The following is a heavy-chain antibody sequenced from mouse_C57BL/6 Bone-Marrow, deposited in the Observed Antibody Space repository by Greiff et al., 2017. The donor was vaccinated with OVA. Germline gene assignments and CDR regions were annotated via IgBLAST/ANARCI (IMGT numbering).Heavy chain of an antibody. J-gene: IGHJ3*01. CDR1: GYTFTTYP. CDR3: ARPLYYGSSAFAY. V-gene: IGHV1-47*01. D-gene: IGHD1-1*01. Sequence: VQLQQSGAELVKPGASVKMSCKASGYTFTTYPIEWMKQNHGKSLEWIGNFHPYNDDTKYNEKFKGKATLTVDKSSSTVYMELSRLTSDDSAVYYCARPLYYGSSAFAYWGQGTLVTVSA. CDR2: FHPYNDDT.